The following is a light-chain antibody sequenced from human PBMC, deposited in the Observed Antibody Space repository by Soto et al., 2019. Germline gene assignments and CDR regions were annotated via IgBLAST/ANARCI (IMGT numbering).Light chain of an antibody. Sequence: EILMTQSPATLSVSPGERATLSCRASQSISSNLAWYHHKPGQAPRLLVYDAFTRATGIPARFSGSGSGTEFTLTISSLQSEDFAVYYCQQYNNRPETFGQGTKVEIK. J-gene: IGKJ1*01. CDR1: QSISSN. CDR3: QQYNNRPET. V-gene: IGKV3-15*01. CDR2: DAF.